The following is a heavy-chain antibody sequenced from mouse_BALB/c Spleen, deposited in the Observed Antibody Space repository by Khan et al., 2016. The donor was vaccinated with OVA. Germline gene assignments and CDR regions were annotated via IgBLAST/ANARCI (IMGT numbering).Heavy chain of an antibody. CDR2: IGSGGST. D-gene: IGHD1-1*01. CDR1: GFTFSRYP. J-gene: IGHJ2*02. Sequence: EVELVESGGGLVKPGGSLKLSCAASGFTFSRYPMSWVRQTPEKRLEWVASIGSGGSTYHPDSVKGRFTISRANARNILFLQMSSLRSEDTAMYFCARVNGRSGVDYWGQGTSLTVSS. CDR3: ARVNGRSGVDY. V-gene: IGHV5-6-5*01.